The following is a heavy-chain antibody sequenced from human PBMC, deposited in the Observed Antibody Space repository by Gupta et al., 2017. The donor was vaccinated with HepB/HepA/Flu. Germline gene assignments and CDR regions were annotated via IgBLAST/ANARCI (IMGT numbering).Heavy chain of an antibody. CDR1: GFTFGDYA. CDR2: IRSKADGGTT. V-gene: IGHV3-49*04. J-gene: IGHJ6*02. D-gene: IGHD4-17*01. Sequence: EVQLVESGGGLVQPGRSLRLSCTASGFTFGDYAMSWVRQAPGKGLEWVGFIRSKADGGTTEYAASVKGRFTISRDDSKSIAYLQMNSLKTEDTAVYYCTRSGTTVTSKGMDVWGQGTTVTVSS. CDR3: TRSGTTVTSKGMDV.